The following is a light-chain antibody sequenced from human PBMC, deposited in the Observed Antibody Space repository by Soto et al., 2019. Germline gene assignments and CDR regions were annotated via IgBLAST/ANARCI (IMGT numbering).Light chain of an antibody. CDR3: SSYSRSSFYV. J-gene: IGLJ1*01. V-gene: IGLV2-14*01. Sequence: QSPLAQPASVSGSPGQSITISCTGTSSDVGGYIYVSWYQQHPGKAPKLMIYEVSNRPSGVSNRFSGSKSGNTASLTISGLQAEDEADYYCSSYSRSSFYVFGTGTKVTVL. CDR2: EVS. CDR1: SSDVGGYIY.